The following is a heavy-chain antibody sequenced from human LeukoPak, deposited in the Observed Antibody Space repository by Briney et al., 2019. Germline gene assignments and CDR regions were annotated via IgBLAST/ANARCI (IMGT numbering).Heavy chain of an antibody. V-gene: IGHV3-33*01. CDR1: GFTFSSYG. D-gene: IGHD6-19*01. Sequence: GGSLRLSCAASGFTFSSYGMPWVRQAPGKGLKWVAVIWYDGSNKYYADSVKGRFTISRDNSKNTLYLQMNSLRAEDTAVYYCARTIRTSSGWVDYWGQGTLVTVSS. CDR3: ARTIRTSSGWVDY. J-gene: IGHJ4*02. CDR2: IWYDGSNK.